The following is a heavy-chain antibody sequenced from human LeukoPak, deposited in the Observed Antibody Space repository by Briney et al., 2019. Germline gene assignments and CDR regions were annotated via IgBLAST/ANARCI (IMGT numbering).Heavy chain of an antibody. CDR1: GFTFSSYW. Sequence: GGSLRLSCAASGFTFSSYWMSWVRQAPGKGLEWVANIKQDGSEKYYVDSVKGRFTISRDNAKNSLYLQMNSPRAEDTAVYYCARENLRLGYCSSTSCRYAKGFDPWGQGTLVTVSS. D-gene: IGHD2-2*01. J-gene: IGHJ5*02. CDR3: ARENLRLGYCSSTSCRYAKGFDP. V-gene: IGHV3-7*05. CDR2: IKQDGSEK.